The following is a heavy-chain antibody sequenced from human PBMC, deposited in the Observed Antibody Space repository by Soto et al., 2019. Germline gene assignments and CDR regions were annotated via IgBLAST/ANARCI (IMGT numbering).Heavy chain of an antibody. J-gene: IGHJ4*02. CDR1: GGSFSGYY. V-gene: IGHV4-34*01. CDR3: ARGFTGYCSGGSCYHFDY. D-gene: IGHD2-15*01. CDR2: INHSGST. Sequence: QVQLQQWGAGLLKPSETLSLTCAVYGGSFSGYYWSWIRQPPGKGLEWIGEINHSGSTNYNPSLKSRVTISVDTSKNQFSLKLSSVTAADTAVYYCARGFTGYCSGGSCYHFDYWGQGTLVTVSS.